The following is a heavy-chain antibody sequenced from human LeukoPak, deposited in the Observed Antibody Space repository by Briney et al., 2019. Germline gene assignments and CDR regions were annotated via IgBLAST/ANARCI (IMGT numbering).Heavy chain of an antibody. CDR2: INSDGRST. CDR3: AKDPTSSGWAHLDY. CDR1: GFTFSNYW. Sequence: HTGGSLRLSCAASGFTFSNYWMHWVRQAPGKGLVWVSRINSDGRSTNYADSVKGRFTISRDNSKNTLYLQMNSLRAEDTAVYYCAKDPTSSGWAHLDYWGQGTLVTVSS. D-gene: IGHD6-19*01. V-gene: IGHV3-74*01. J-gene: IGHJ4*02.